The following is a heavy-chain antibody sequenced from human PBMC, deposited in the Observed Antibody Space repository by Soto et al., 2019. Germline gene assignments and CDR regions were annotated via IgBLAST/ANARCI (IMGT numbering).Heavy chain of an antibody. J-gene: IGHJ4*02. CDR1: GGSISSSSYY. CDR3: ARPSDFWSGYYAY. Sequence: PSETLSLTCTVSGGSISSSSYYWGWIRQPPGKGLEWIGSIYYSGSTYYNPSLKSRVTISIDTSKNQFSLKLSSVTAADTAVYYCARPSDFWSGYYAYWGQGTLVTVSS. V-gene: IGHV4-39*01. CDR2: IYYSGST. D-gene: IGHD3-3*01.